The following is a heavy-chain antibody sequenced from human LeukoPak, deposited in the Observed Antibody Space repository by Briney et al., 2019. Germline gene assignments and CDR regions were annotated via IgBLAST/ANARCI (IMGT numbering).Heavy chain of an antibody. CDR3: SGYSSSWYGTDAFDI. J-gene: IGHJ3*02. D-gene: IGHD6-13*01. CDR2: IKQDGSEK. Sequence: GGPLRLSCAASGFTFSSYWMSWVRQAPGKGLEWVANIKQDGSEKYYVDSVKGRFTISRDNAKNSLYLQMNSLRAEDTAVYYCSGYSSSWYGTDAFDIWGQGTMVTVSS. CDR1: GFTFSSYW. V-gene: IGHV3-7*03.